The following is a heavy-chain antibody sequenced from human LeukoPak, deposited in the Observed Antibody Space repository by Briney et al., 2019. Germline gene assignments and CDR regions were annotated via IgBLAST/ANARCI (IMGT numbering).Heavy chain of an antibody. CDR1: GYTFTSYG. J-gene: IGHJ6*02. CDR3: ARGTDPYYYYGMDV. V-gene: IGHV1-18*01. Sequence: GASVKVSCKASGYTFTSYGISWVRQAPGQGLEWMGWISAYNGNTNYAQKLQGRVTVTTDTSTSTAYMELRSLRSDDTAVYYCARGTDPYYYYGMDVWGQGTTVTVSS. D-gene: IGHD1-1*01. CDR2: ISAYNGNT.